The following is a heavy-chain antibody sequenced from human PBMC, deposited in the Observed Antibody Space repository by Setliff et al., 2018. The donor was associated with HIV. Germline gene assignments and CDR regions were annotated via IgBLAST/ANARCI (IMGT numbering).Heavy chain of an antibody. V-gene: IGHV4-38-2*01. CDR3: ARRIYGNNPYFDY. D-gene: IGHD4-17*01. Sequence: SETLSLTCAVSGYSISSGYYWGWIRQPPGKGLEWIGSIYHNGITYYNPSLKSRVTISVDTSQNQFSLKLSSVTAADTAIYYCARRIYGNNPYFDYWSQGTLVTAPQ. CDR1: GYSISSGYY. J-gene: IGHJ4*02. CDR2: IYHNGIT.